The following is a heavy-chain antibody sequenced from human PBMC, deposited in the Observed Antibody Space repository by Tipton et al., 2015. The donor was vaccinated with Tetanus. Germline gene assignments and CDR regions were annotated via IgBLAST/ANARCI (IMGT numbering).Heavy chain of an antibody. CDR2: VDPRDSGA. D-gene: IGHD3-10*01. CDR3: ARLPKHYSASGST. V-gene: IGHV5-51*01. J-gene: IGHJ5*02. CDR1: GYNFSYYS. Sequence: QLVQSGAEVGKPGESLKISCQGSGYNFSYYSIGWVRHMPGKGLEWMGIVDPRDSGATYGPSFQGQVTISTDKSISTAYVQWTSLKPSDTAIYFCARLPKHYSASGSTWGQGTLVTVSS.